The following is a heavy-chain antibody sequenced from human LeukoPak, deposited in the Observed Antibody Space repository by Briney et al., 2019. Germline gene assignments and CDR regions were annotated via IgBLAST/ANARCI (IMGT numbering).Heavy chain of an antibody. V-gene: IGHV3-9*01. J-gene: IGHJ6*03. CDR1: GFTFGDYA. CDR2: INWNSGDI. D-gene: IGHD3-3*01. CDR3: AKDWRVYYYYLDV. Sequence: GRSLRLSCAASGFTFGDYAMHWVRQAPGQGLEWVSGINWNSGDINYADSVKGRFTISRDNAKNSVYLQMNSLRAEDTALYYCAKDWRVYYYYLDVWGKGTTVTVSS.